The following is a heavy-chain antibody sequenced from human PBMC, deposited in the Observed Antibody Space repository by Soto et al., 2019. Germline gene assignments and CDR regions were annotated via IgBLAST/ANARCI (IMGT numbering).Heavy chain of an antibody. CDR1: GFTFSSYG. CDR3: AQDRDGYKFY. CDR2: ISYDGSNK. V-gene: IGHV3-30*18. Sequence: PGGSLRLSCAASGFTFSSYGMHWVRQAPGKGLEWVAVISYDGSNKYYADSVKGRFTISRDNSKNTLYLQMNSLRAEDTAVYYCAQDRDGYKFYWGQGTLVTVSS. J-gene: IGHJ4*02. D-gene: IGHD5-12*01.